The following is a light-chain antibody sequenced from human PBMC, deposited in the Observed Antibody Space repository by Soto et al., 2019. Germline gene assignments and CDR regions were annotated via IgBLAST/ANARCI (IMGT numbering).Light chain of an antibody. CDR1: QSVSSY. CDR2: DAS. CDR3: QQRSNWP. J-gene: IGKJ4*01. Sequence: EIVLTQSPATLSLSPGERATLSCRASQSVSSYLAWYQQKPGQAPRLLIYDASNRATGIPARFSGSGLGTDFTLTISILEPEDFAVYYCQQRSNWPVGGGTKVEIK. V-gene: IGKV3D-11*02.